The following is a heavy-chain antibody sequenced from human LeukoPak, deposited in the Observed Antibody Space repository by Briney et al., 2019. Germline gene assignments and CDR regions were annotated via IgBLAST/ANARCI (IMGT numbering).Heavy chain of an antibody. CDR3: AKGGLVVAATIDY. CDR2: ISWNSGSI. J-gene: IGHJ4*02. Sequence: GRSLRLSCAASGFTFDDYAMHWVRQAPGKGQEWVSGISWNSGSIGYADSVKGRFTISRDNAKNSLYLQMNSLRAEDMALYYCAKGGLVVAATIDYWGQGTLVTVSS. V-gene: IGHV3-9*03. CDR1: GFTFDDYA. D-gene: IGHD2-15*01.